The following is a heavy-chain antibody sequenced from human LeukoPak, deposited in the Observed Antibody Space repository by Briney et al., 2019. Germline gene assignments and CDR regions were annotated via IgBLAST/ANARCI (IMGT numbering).Heavy chain of an antibody. J-gene: IGHJ3*02. Sequence: ASVKVSCKASGGTFSSYAISWVRQAPGQGLEWMGGIIPIFGTANYAQKFQGRVTITADESTSTAYMELSSLRSEDTAVYYCARDGRTNDYVWGSYRSHDAFDIWGQGTMVTVSS. CDR1: GGTFSSYA. V-gene: IGHV1-69*13. D-gene: IGHD3-16*02. CDR2: IIPIFGTA. CDR3: ARDGRTNDYVWGSYRSHDAFDI.